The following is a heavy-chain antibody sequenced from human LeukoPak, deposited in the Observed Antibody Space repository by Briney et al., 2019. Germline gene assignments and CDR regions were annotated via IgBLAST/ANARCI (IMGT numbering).Heavy chain of an antibody. J-gene: IGHJ4*02. Sequence: GESLKISCKGSGYRFSTYLIAWVRQMPGKGLEYMGVIYPDDSDTIYSPSFQGQVTISVDRSISTAYLQWSSLNVSDTAVYFCARLLTTYFDFWGQGALVTVS. CDR2: IYPDDSDT. D-gene: IGHD4/OR15-4a*01. V-gene: IGHV5-51*01. CDR3: ARLLTTYFDF. CDR1: GYRFSTYL.